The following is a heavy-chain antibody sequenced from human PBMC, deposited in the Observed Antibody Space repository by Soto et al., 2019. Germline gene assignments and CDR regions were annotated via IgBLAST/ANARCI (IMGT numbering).Heavy chain of an antibody. CDR3: ARGSLTIFGVVICDY. D-gene: IGHD3-3*01. J-gene: IGHJ4*02. CDR1: GGSISSSSYY. Sequence: SETLSLTCTVSGGSISSSSYYWGWIRQPPGNGLEWIGSIYYSGSTYYNPSLKSRVTISVDTSKNQFSLKLSSVTAADTAVYYCARGSLTIFGVVICDYWGQGTLVTVSS. V-gene: IGHV4-39*01. CDR2: IYYSGST.